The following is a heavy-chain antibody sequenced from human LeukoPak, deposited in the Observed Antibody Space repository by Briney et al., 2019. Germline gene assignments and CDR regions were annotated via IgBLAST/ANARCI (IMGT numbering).Heavy chain of an antibody. Sequence: PGRSLRLSCAASGFTFDDYAMHWVRQAPGKGLEWVSGISWNSGSIGYADSVKGRFTISRDNAMNSLYLQMNSLRAEDMALYYCAKGPTNYGPPLFDYWGQGTLVTVSS. CDR1: GFTFDDYA. CDR2: ISWNSGSI. V-gene: IGHV3-9*03. J-gene: IGHJ4*02. D-gene: IGHD3-10*01. CDR3: AKGPTNYGPPLFDY.